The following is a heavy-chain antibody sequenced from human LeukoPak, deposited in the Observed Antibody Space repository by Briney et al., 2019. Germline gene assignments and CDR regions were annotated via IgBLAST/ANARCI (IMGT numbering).Heavy chain of an antibody. V-gene: IGHV3-48*03. CDR1: GFTFSSYE. CDR2: ISSSGSTI. CDR3: VRDSGGSQYHAFDY. D-gene: IGHD2-15*01. J-gene: IGHJ4*02. Sequence: GGSLRLSCAASGFTFSSYEMNWVRQAPGKGLEWVSYISSSGSTIYYADSVKGRFTISRDNAKNSLYLQMNSLRAEDTAVYYCVRDSGGSQYHAFDYWGQGTLVTVSS.